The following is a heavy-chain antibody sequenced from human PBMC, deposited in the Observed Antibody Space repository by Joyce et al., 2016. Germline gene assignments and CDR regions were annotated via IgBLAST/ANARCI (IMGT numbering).Heavy chain of an antibody. CDR1: GYDFTNYG. Sequence: QVQLVQSGAEVSKPGASVKLSCRASGYDFTNYGISWVRQAPGQGIEWMGYIYIANGKTRYAQNLQGRVTLTADTSTKTGYMELKSRRSDDTAIYYCARRGIELDYWGQGTLVTVSS. D-gene: IGHD3-16*01. CDR3: ARRGIELDY. V-gene: IGHV1-18*04. CDR2: IYIANGKT. J-gene: IGHJ4*02.